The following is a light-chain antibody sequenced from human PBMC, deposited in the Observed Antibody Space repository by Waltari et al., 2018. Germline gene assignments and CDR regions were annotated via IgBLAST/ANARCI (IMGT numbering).Light chain of an antibody. V-gene: IGLV2-23*02. Sequence: QSALPHPAPVSGSPGQSITLSSPGTSGAIGGFALVSRYQQHPGKVPRLLIYEVTTRPSGVSSRFSGSKSDNSATLTISALQTEDEADYYCSSYSRGSSFVLFGGGTRLTVL. CDR2: EVT. CDR3: SSYSRGSSFVL. J-gene: IGLJ2*01. CDR1: SGAIGGFAL.